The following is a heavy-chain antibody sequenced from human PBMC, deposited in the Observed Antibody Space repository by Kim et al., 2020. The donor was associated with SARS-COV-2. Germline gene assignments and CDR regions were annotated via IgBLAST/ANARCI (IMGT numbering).Heavy chain of an antibody. V-gene: IGHV4-31*02. Sequence: RVTISVDTSKNQFSLKLSSVTAADTAVYYCARKNYYGSGSYYNGWNYFDYWGQGTLVTVSS. J-gene: IGHJ4*02. D-gene: IGHD3-10*01. CDR3: ARKNYYGSGSYYNGWNYFDY.